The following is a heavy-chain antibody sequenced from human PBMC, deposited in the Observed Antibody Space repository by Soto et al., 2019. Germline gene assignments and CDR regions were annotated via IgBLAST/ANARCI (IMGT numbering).Heavy chain of an antibody. CDR1: GFTFSSYA. CDR3: ARDLLEMATILGSDY. D-gene: IGHD5-12*01. J-gene: IGHJ4*02. Sequence: GGSLRLSCAASGFTFSSYAMHWVRQAPGKGLEWVAVISYDGSNKYYADSVKGRFTISRDNSKNTLYLQMNSLRAEDTAVYYCARDLLEMATILGSDYWGQGTLVTVSS. V-gene: IGHV3-30-3*01. CDR2: ISYDGSNK.